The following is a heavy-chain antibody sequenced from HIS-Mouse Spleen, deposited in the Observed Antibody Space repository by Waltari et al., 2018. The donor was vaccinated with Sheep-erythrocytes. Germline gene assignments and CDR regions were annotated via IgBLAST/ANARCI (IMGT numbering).Heavy chain of an antibody. D-gene: IGHD4-17*01. CDR3: ARGHPDYGDYDAFDI. J-gene: IGHJ3*02. CDR1: GFTVSSNY. Sequence: EVQLVESGGGLIQPGGSLRLSCAASGFTVSSNYMSWVRQAPGKGLEWGSVIYGGGSTYYADSVKGRFTISRDNSKNTLYLQMNSLRAEDTAVYYCARGHPDYGDYDAFDIWGQGTMVTVSS. CDR2: IYGGGST. V-gene: IGHV3-53*01.